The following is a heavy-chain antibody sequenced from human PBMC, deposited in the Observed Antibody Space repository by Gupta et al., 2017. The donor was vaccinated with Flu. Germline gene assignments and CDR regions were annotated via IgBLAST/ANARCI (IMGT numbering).Heavy chain of an antibody. CDR2: INPHSGST. Sequence: QVQLVQSGAEVKKPGASVKVSCQASGYTFTAYYIHWVRQAPGQGLEWMGRINPHSGSTNYEQKFQGRVTMTMDTSISTAYMDLSRLRSDDTAVYYCAREKHCSTASCYRWFDPWGQGTLVTVSS. D-gene: IGHD2-2*02. CDR3: AREKHCSTASCYRWFDP. V-gene: IGHV1-2*06. J-gene: IGHJ5*02. CDR1: GYTFTAYY.